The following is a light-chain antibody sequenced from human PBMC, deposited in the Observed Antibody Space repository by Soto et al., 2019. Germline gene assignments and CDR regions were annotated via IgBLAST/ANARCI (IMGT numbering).Light chain of an antibody. CDR3: QQYSSSPRT. V-gene: IGKV3-20*01. CDR2: GAS. J-gene: IGKJ1*01. CDR1: PSVSSY. Sequence: EIVLTQSPGTLSLSPGERATLSCRASPSVSSYLAWYQQKPGQAPRLLIYGASSRAAGIPDRFSGSGSGTDFTLTISRLEPEDFAVYYCQQYSSSPRTFGQGTKVEIK.